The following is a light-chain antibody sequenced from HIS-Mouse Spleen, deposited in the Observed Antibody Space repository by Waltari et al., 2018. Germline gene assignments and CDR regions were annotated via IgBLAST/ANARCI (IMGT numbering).Light chain of an antibody. Sequence: SYELTQPPSVSVSPGQTARITCSGDALPKKYAYWYQQKSGQPPVRVIYEDSKRPPGIPERFSGSSSGTMATLTISGAQVEDEADYYCYSTDSSGNHRVFGGGTKLTVL. CDR2: EDS. V-gene: IGLV3-10*01. CDR3: YSTDSSGNHRV. J-gene: IGLJ2*01. CDR1: ALPKKY.